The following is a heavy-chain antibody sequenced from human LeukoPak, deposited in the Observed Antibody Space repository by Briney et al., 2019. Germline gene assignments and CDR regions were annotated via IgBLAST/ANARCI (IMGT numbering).Heavy chain of an antibody. CDR2: IYHSGST. D-gene: IGHD4-23*01. V-gene: IGHV4-4*02. Sequence: SETLSLTCAVSGGSISSSSGNCWTWVRQPPGRGLEWIGEIYHSGSTNYNPSLKSRVTMLLDKSKNQFSLKLSSVTAADTAVYYCARNGGNSDFDYWGQGTLVTVSS. J-gene: IGHJ4*02. CDR1: GGSISSSSGNC. CDR3: ARNGGNSDFDY.